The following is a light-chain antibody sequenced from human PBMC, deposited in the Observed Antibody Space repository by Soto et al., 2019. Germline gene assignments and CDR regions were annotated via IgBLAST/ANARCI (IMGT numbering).Light chain of an antibody. CDR2: VNSDGSH. CDR3: QTWGTGIRV. CDR1: SGHSSYA. J-gene: IGLJ3*02. Sequence: QLVLTQSPSASASLGASVKLTCTLSSGHSSYAIAWHQQQPEKGPRYLMKVNSDGSHSKGDGIPDRFSGSSSGAERYLTISRLQSEDEADYYCQTWGTGIRVFGGGTQLTVL. V-gene: IGLV4-69*01.